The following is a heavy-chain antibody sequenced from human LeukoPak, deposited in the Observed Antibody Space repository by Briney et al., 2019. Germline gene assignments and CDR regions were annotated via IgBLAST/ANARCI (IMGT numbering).Heavy chain of an antibody. V-gene: IGHV3-23*01. J-gene: IGHJ1*01. CDR2: ISGSGGST. CDR3: AKDPTDTSSWYIVEYFQH. D-gene: IGHD6-13*01. CDR1: GFTFSTYA. Sequence: GGSLRLSCAASGFTFSTYAMSWVRQAPGKGPQWVSGISGSGGSTYYTDSVKGRFTISRDKSKNTLYLQMNSLRAEDTAVYYCAKDPTDTSSWYIVEYFQHWGQGTLVTVSS.